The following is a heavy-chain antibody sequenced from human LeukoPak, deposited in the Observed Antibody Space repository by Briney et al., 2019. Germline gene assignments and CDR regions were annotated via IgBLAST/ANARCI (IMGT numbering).Heavy chain of an antibody. CDR2: IYTSGST. V-gene: IGHV4-4*07. CDR1: GGSFSGYY. J-gene: IGHJ6*02. Sequence: TSETLSLTCAVYGGSFSGYYWSWIRQPTGKGLEWIGRIYTSGSTNYNPSLKSRVTMSVDTSKNQFSLKLSSVTAADTAVYYCARDYPNYYDSSGYLSAYYYYYGMDVWGQGTTVTVSS. D-gene: IGHD3-22*01. CDR3: ARDYPNYYDSSGYLSAYYYYYGMDV.